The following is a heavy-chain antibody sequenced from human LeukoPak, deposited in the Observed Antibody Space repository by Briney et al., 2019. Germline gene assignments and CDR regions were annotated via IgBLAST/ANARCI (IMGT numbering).Heavy chain of an antibody. CDR1: GFTFTSSG. J-gene: IGHJ4*02. CDR2: ILNDGNNK. Sequence: RGSPRLSCAASGFTFTSSGIHWVRQAPGKGREWVAVILNDGNNKYYADSVRGRFTISGDSSKNTMYLQLNRLRAEDTAVYYCARDGDNTYYYGSGSDFDYWGEGTLVTVSS. V-gene: IGHV3-33*01. CDR3: ARDGDNTYYYGSGSDFDY. D-gene: IGHD3-10*01.